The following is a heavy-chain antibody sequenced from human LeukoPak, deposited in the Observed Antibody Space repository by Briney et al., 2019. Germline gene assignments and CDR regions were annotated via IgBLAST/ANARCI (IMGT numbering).Heavy chain of an antibody. Sequence: ASGKVSCKASGHTFTSYGISWVRQAPGQGLEWMGWISAYNGNTNYAQKLQGRVTMTTDTSTSTAYMELRSLRSDDTAVYYCARRASRGSQYYWGEGTLVTVSS. D-gene: IGHD1-26*01. CDR3: ARRASRGSQYY. V-gene: IGHV1-18*01. CDR2: ISAYNGNT. J-gene: IGHJ4*02. CDR1: GHTFTSYG.